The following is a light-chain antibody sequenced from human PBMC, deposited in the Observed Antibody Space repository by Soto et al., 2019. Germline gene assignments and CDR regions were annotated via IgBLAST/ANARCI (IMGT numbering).Light chain of an antibody. V-gene: IGLV1-40*01. CDR2: ANS. CDR3: QSYDSSLSGNYV. Sequence: QSVLTQPPSVSGAPGQRVTISCTGSSSNIGAGYDVHWYQQLPGRAPKPLIYANSNRSSGVPDRFSGSKSGTSASLAITGLQAQDEADYYCQSYDSSLSGNYVFGTGTKLTVL. J-gene: IGLJ1*01. CDR1: SSNIGAGYD.